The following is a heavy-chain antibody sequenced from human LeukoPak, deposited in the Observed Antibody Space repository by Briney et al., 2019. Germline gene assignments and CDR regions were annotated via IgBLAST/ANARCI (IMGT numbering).Heavy chain of an antibody. CDR1: GGSVSSGISY. D-gene: IGHD6-13*01. J-gene: IGHJ3*02. Sequence: ASETLSLTCSVSGGSVSSGISYWSWIRQPPGKGLEWIGYIYYSGSTNYNPSLKSRVTISVDTSKNQFSLKLTSVTAADTAVYYCARHSIAAAGVAFDIWGQGTMVTVSS. CDR3: ARHSIAAAGVAFDI. CDR2: IYYSGST. V-gene: IGHV4-61*01.